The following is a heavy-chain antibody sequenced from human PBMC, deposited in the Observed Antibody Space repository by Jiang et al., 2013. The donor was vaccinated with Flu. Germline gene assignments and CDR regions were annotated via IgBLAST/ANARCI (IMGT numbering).Heavy chain of an antibody. Sequence: SQTLSLTCAISGDSVSSNSAAWNWIRQSPSRGLEWLGRTYYRSKWYNDYAVSVKSRITINPDTSKNQFSLQLNSVTPEDTAVYYCARTRPLDSSSSERAFDIWGQGTMVTVSS. J-gene: IGHJ3*02. V-gene: IGHV6-1*01. D-gene: IGHD6-6*01. CDR2: TYYRSKWYN. CDR1: GDSVSSNSAA. CDR3: ARTRPLDSSSSERAFDI.